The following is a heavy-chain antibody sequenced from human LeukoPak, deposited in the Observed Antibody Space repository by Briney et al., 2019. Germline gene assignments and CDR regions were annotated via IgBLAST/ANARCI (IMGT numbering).Heavy chain of an antibody. V-gene: IGHV3-21*01. CDR1: EFSFSRFG. CDR2: ISSSSSDI. Sequence: PGGSLRLYCAVSEFSFSRFGMTWVRQAPGKGLEWVSSISSSSSDIYYVDSVKGRFTISRDNSKNSLYLQMNSLRAEDTAVYYCATGYSGYHSNYYYMDVWGKGTTVTVSS. J-gene: IGHJ6*03. D-gene: IGHD5-12*01. CDR3: ATGYSGYHSNYYYMDV.